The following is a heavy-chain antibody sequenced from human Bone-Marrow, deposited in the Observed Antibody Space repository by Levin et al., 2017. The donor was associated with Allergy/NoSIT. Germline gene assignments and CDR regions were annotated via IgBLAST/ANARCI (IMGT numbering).Heavy chain of an antibody. CDR1: GFTFGDHA. V-gene: IGHV3-43D*03. Sequence: SLRLSCAASGFTFGDHAMHWVRQGPGKGLEWFFSLPFLLFSLFSSSSFRGRFTISRDNGQNLLYLQMNSLSPDDTALYYCARDIIAARPYYGMDVWGRGTTVIVSS. D-gene: IGHD6-6*01. CDR3: ARDIIAARPYYGMDV. J-gene: IGHJ6*02. CDR2: LPFLLFSL.